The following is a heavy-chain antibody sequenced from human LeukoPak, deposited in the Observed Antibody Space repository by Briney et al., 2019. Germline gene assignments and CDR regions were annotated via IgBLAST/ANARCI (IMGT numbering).Heavy chain of an antibody. V-gene: IGHV3-74*01. CDR1: GNYW. CDR2: INSDGSWT. J-gene: IGHJ2*01. CDR3: VGGPGWVFDL. D-gene: IGHD1-26*01. Sequence: GGSLRLSCAASGNYWMHWVRQAPGKGLVWVSHINSDGSWTSYADSVKGRFTISRDNAKNSVYLQMNGLKAEDTAVYHCVGGPGWVFDLWGRGTLVTVSS.